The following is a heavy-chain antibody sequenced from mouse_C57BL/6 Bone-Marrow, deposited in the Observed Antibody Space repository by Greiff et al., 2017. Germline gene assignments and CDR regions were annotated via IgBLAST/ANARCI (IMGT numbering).Heavy chain of an antibody. D-gene: IGHD1-1*01. CDR1: GYTFTDYN. CDR3: GRRGGSSYKEYFDY. CDR2: INPNNGGT. J-gene: IGHJ2*01. V-gene: IGHV1-18*01. Sequence: EVQLQQSGPELVKPGASVKIPCKASGYTFTDYNMDWVKQSHGKSLEWIGDINPNNGGTIYNQKFKGKATLTVDKSSSTAYMELRSLTSEDTAVYYCGRRGGSSYKEYFDYWGQGTTLTVSS.